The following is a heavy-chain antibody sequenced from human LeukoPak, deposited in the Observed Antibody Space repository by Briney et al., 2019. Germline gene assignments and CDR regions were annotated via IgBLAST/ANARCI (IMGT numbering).Heavy chain of an antibody. D-gene: IGHD6-13*01. J-gene: IGHJ4*02. CDR1: GFTFSSYN. Sequence: GGSLRLSCAASGFTFSSYNMNWVRQAPGKGLEWVSSISSSSSYIYYTDSVKGRFTISRDNAKNSLYLQTNSLRADDTAIYYCARVSLGAAAGTSRWGQGTLVTVSS. CDR3: ARVSLGAAAGTSR. V-gene: IGHV3-21*01. CDR2: ISSSSSYI.